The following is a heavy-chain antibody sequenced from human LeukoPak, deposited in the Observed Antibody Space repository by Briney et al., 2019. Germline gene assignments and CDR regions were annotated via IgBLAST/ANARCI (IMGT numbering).Heavy chain of an antibody. J-gene: IGHJ4*02. Sequence: ASVKVSCKASGYTFTSYDINWVRQATGQGLEWMGWMNPNSGNTGYAQKFQGRVTMTRNTSISTAYMELSSLRSDDTAVYYCARTRSQWLSSGFDYWGQGTLVTVSS. CDR2: MNPNSGNT. CDR3: ARTRSQWLSSGFDY. D-gene: IGHD6-19*01. V-gene: IGHV1-8*02. CDR1: GYTFTSYD.